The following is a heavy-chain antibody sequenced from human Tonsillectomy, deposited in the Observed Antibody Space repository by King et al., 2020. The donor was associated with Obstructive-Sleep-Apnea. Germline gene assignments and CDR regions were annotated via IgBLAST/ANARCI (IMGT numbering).Heavy chain of an antibody. CDR2: IYYSGST. V-gene: IGHV4-59*08. CDR1: GGSISSYY. CDR3: ASLYYYDSSGYYFDY. J-gene: IGHJ4*02. D-gene: IGHD3-22*01. Sequence: VQLQESGPGLVKPSETLSLTCTVSGGSISSYYWSWIRQPPGKGLEWIGYIYYSGSTNSNPSLKSRVTISVDTSKNQFSLKLSSVTAADTAVYYCASLYYYDSSGYYFDYWGQGTLVTVSS.